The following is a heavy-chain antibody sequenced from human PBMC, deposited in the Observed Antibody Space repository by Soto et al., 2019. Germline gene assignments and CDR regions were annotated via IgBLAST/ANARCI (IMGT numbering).Heavy chain of an antibody. D-gene: IGHD6-6*01. Sequence: QVKLVQSGAEVKKPGASVKVSCKASGYTFTSYGISWVRQAPGQGLEWMGWISTYNGNTNYAQKLQGRVTMTTDTSTSTADVELRSLRSDDTAVYYCARSSGSAYWFDPWGQGTLVTVSS. CDR1: GYTFTSYG. CDR3: ARSSGSAYWFDP. CDR2: ISTYNGNT. V-gene: IGHV1-18*01. J-gene: IGHJ5*02.